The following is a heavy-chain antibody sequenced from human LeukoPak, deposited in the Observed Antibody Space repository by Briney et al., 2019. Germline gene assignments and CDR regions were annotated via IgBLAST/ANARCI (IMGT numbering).Heavy chain of an antibody. CDR3: ARTVGGGARSRAFDI. CDR2: INHSGNT. Sequence: PSETLSLTCTVSDYSISSDYYWGWIRQPPGKGLEWIGSINHSGNTYYNPPLRSRVTMSVDTSKKQFSLKLSFVTAADTAVYYCARTVGGGARSRAFDIWGHGTVVTVSS. V-gene: IGHV4-38-2*02. J-gene: IGHJ3*02. D-gene: IGHD4-23*01. CDR1: DYSISSDYY.